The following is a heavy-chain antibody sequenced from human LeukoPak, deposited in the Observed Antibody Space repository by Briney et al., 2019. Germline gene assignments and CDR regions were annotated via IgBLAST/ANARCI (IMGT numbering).Heavy chain of an antibody. CDR1: NGSISRQY. J-gene: IGHJ3*02. CDR3: AREWELADAFDI. CDR2: IYYSGST. Sequence: SETLSLTCTVSNGSISRQYWSWIRRPPGKGLEWIGFIYYSGSTNYNPSLRSRVTISVDTSKNQFSLKLSSVTAADTAVYYCAREWELADAFDIWGQGTMVTVSS. V-gene: IGHV4-59*11. D-gene: IGHD1-26*01.